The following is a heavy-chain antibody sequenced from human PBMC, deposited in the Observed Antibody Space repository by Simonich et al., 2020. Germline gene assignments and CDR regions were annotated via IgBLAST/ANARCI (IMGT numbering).Heavy chain of an antibody. Sequence: EVQLVESGGGLVQPGGSLRLSCAASGFTFSSYWMSWVRQAPGRGLGWEANRKQDGSEKYYVDSVKGRFTISRDNAKNSLYLQMNSLRAEDTAVYYCARFRGRYFDWLFDYWGQGTLVTVSS. CDR2: RKQDGSEK. CDR3: ARFRGRYFDWLFDY. CDR1: GFTFSSYW. V-gene: IGHV3-7*01. D-gene: IGHD3-9*01. J-gene: IGHJ4*02.